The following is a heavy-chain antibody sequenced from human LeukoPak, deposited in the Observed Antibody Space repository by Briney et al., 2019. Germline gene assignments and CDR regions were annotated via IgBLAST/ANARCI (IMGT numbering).Heavy chain of an antibody. CDR3: TKYRSGNFDYYPDLDS. CDR1: GFTVSSNY. J-gene: IGHJ4*02. V-gene: IGHV3-30*02. Sequence: GGSLRLSCAASGFTVSSNYMGWVRQAPGKGLEWVAFTRYDESLKYYAGSVRGRFTISRDNSKNTLYLQMNSLRTEDTAIYYCTKYRSGNFDYYPDLDSWGQGILVTVSS. CDR2: TRYDESLK. D-gene: IGHD3-9*01.